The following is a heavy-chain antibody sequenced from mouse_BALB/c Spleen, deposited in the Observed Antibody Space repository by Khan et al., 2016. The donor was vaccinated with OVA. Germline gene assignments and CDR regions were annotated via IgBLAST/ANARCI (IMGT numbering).Heavy chain of an antibody. CDR3: ARNYRYDVYFDY. CDR1: GYTFTSYV. Sequence: VQLKESGPELVKPGASVKMSCKASGYTFTSYVIHWVKQKPGQGLEWIGYIYPYNDGTKYNEKFKGKATLTSDKSSSTAYMELGSLTSEDSAVYYCARNYRYDVYFDYWGQGTTLTVSS. CDR2: IYPYNDGT. V-gene: IGHV1S136*01. D-gene: IGHD2-14*01. J-gene: IGHJ2*01.